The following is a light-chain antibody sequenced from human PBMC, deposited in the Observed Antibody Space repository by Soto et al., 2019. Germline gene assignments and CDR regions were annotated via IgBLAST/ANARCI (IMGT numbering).Light chain of an antibody. CDR2: DAS. Sequence: EIVMTQSPATLSVSPGERATLSCRASQSVSRTVAWDQQKPGQAPRLLIHDASTRATGISVRFSGSGYGTEFTLTISSLQSEDFEVYYCQQDNNGLWTFGQGNTVAIK. J-gene: IGKJ1*01. CDR3: QQDNNGLWT. V-gene: IGKV3-15*01. CDR1: QSVSRT.